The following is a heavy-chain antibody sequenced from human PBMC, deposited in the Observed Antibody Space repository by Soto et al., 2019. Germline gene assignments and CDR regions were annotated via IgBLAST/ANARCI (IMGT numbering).Heavy chain of an antibody. Sequence: QLQLQESGSRLVKSSETLSLTCAVSGDTISTGGYSWAWIRQPPGKALEWIGHPYHSWNPYYNTSLKSRVIISVDRSKNQLSLKLSSVTAADTAVYYCARETSGDYVGYFYPWGQGTLVTVSS. CDR3: ARETSGDYVGYFYP. CDR2: PYHSWNP. D-gene: IGHD4-17*01. V-gene: IGHV4-30-2*01. J-gene: IGHJ5*02. CDR1: GDTISTGGYS.